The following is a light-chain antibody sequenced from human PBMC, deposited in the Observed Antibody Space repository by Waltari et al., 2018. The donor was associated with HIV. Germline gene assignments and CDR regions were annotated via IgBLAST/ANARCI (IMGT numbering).Light chain of an antibody. CDR3: SSYTSTTTLL. CDR1: SSDVGAYNY. Sequence: QSALTQPASVSGSPGQSITIPSTGTSSDVGAYNYVSWYQPHPGKAPKVMIYEVSNRPSGVSSRFSGSKSGNTASLTISGLQPEDEAHYYCSSYTSTTTLLFGGGTKLSVL. CDR2: EVS. J-gene: IGLJ2*01. V-gene: IGLV2-14*01.